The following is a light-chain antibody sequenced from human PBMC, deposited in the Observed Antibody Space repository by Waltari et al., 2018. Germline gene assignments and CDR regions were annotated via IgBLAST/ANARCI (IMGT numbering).Light chain of an antibody. V-gene: IGKV1D-12*01. Sequence: DIQMTQSPSSVSASIGDRVTITCRASQGISNWLAWYQQKPGKAPKLLIYSASNSQSGVPSRFSGSGSGTDFTLTITSLQPEDFATYYCQQTDTFPYTIGQGTKLQIK. CDR3: QQTDTFPYT. J-gene: IGKJ2*01. CDR1: QGISNW. CDR2: SAS.